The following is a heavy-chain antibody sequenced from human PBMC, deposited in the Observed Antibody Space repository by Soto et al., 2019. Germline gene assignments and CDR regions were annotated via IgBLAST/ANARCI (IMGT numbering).Heavy chain of an antibody. CDR1: GFTFSSYD. V-gene: IGHV3-13*01. CDR3: ARSNGYSEFDY. J-gene: IGHJ4*02. D-gene: IGHD5-12*01. CDR2: IGTAGDT. Sequence: GGSLRLSCAASGFTFSSYDMHWVRQATGKGLEWVSAIGTAGDTYYPGSVKGRFTISRENAKNSLYLQMNSLRAGDTAVYYCARSNGYSEFDYWGQGTLVTVSS.